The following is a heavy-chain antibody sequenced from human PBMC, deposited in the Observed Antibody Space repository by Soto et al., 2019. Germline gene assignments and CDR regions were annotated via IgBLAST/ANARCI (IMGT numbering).Heavy chain of an antibody. CDR2: INPTGSMT. V-gene: IGHV1-46*01. Sequence: QVQLVQSGAEVKKPGASMKVSCKASGYSFITSYHMHWVRQAPGQGLEWMGIINPTGSMTRYSQKFQGRLTMTRDTSTATDYMELSNLTSEDTAVYFCARDTGYDHDAFDIWGQGTRVTVSS. CDR1: GYSFITSYH. CDR3: ARDTGYDHDAFDI. J-gene: IGHJ3*02. D-gene: IGHD5-12*01.